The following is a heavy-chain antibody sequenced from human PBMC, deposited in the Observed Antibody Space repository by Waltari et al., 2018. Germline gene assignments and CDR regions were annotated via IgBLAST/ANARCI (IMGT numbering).Heavy chain of an antibody. V-gene: IGHV3-53*01. CDR2: IYSGVST. D-gene: IGHD2-15*01. CDR1: GFTVSSNY. Sequence: EVQLVESGGGLIQPGGSLRLSCAASGFTVSSNYMSWVRQAPGKGLEWVSGIYSGVSTYYADSVKGRFTISRDNSKNTLYLQMNSLRAEDTAVYYCARWGYCSGGSCYPAWGQGTLVTVSS. J-gene: IGHJ5*02. CDR3: ARWGYCSGGSCYPA.